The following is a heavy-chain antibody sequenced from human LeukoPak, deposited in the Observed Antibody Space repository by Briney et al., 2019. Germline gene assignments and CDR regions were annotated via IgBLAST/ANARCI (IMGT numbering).Heavy chain of an antibody. Sequence: PGGSLRLSCAASGFTFSSYSMYWVRQAPGKGLEWVSSISSSSRYIYYADSVKGRFTISRDNAKNSLYLQMNSLRAEDTAVYYCAREGSSGWSRQTPFDYWGQGTLVTVSS. CDR1: GFTFSSYS. J-gene: IGHJ4*02. CDR2: ISSSSRYI. CDR3: AREGSSGWSRQTPFDY. V-gene: IGHV3-21*01. D-gene: IGHD6-19*01.